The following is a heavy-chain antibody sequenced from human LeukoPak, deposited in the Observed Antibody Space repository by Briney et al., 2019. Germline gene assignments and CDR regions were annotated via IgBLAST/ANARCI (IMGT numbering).Heavy chain of an antibody. J-gene: IGHJ4*02. D-gene: IGHD2-2*01. CDR1: GFTFSSYT. CDR3: AKRGYCSGISCSHHFDY. CDR2: IGGTDGHT. Sequence: GGSLRLSCAASGFTFSSYTMSWVRQAPGKGLEWVSSIGGTDGHTYYADSVTGRFTISRDNSKNTLYLQMNSLRAEDTAVCSCAKRGYCSGISCSHHFDYWGQGTLVTVSS. V-gene: IGHV3-23*01.